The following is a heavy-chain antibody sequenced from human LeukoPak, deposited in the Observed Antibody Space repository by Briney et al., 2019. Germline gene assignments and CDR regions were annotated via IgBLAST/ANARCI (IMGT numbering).Heavy chain of an antibody. D-gene: IGHD5-18*01. CDR1: GYSFINYW. CDR2: ISPADSDT. Sequence: GESLKISCKGSGYSFINYWIGWVRQMPGKGLEWMGIISPADSDTRYSPSFQGQVTISADKSISTAYLQWSSLKASDTAMYYCARAGDTAMPYYFDYWGQGTLVTVSS. J-gene: IGHJ4*02. V-gene: IGHV5-51*01. CDR3: ARAGDTAMPYYFDY.